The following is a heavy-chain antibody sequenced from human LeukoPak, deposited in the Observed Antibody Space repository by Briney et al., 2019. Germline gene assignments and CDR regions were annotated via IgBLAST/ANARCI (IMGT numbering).Heavy chain of an antibody. J-gene: IGHJ4*02. D-gene: IGHD4-17*01. V-gene: IGHV1-2*02. CDR2: INPNSGGT. CDR1: GYTFTGYY. Sequence: GASVKVSCKASGYTFTGYYIHWVRQAPGQGLEWMGWINPNSGGTNYAQKFQGRVTMTRDTSISTAYMELSSLRSDDTAVYYCARGNFYGDYFDYWGQGTLVTVSS. CDR3: ARGNFYGDYFDY.